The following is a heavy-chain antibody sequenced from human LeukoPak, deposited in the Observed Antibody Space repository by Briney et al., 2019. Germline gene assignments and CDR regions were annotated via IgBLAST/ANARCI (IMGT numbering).Heavy chain of an antibody. CDR3: ARTVDTAMVPFDY. Sequence: ASVKVSCKASGYTFTDYYMHWVRQAPGQGLDWVGWINPNSGGTNYAQKFQGRVTMTRDTSISTAYMELSRLRSDDTAVYYCARTVDTAMVPFDYWGQGTLVTVSS. J-gene: IGHJ4*02. CDR2: INPNSGGT. CDR1: GYTFTDYY. D-gene: IGHD5-18*01. V-gene: IGHV1-2*02.